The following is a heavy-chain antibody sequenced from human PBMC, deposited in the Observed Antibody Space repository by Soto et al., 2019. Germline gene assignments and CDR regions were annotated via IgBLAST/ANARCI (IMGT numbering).Heavy chain of an antibody. D-gene: IGHD2-21*02. Sequence: ASVKVSCKASGYTFTSYYMHWVRQAPGQGLEWMGIINPSGGSTSYAQKFQGRVTMTRDTSTSTVYMELSSLRSEDTVVYYCASSTFPTLPDYWGQGTLVTVSS. V-gene: IGHV1-46*01. CDR1: GYTFTSYY. J-gene: IGHJ4*02. CDR3: ASSTFPTLPDY. CDR2: INPSGGST.